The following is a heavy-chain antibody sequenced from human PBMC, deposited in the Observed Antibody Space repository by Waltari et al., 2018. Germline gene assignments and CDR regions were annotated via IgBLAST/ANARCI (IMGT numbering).Heavy chain of an antibody. J-gene: IGHJ4*02. Sequence: QVQLVESGGGVVQPGGSLRLSCAASGFTFSSYGMHWVRQAPGKGLEWVAFVRSDGSNAYYADSVKGRFTISRDNSKNTLYLQMNSLRVGDTAVYYCAIQCGGGCYQDYWGQGTLVTVSS. V-gene: IGHV3-30*02. D-gene: IGHD2-21*01. CDR3: AIQCGGGCYQDY. CDR2: VRSDGSNA. CDR1: GFTFSSYG.